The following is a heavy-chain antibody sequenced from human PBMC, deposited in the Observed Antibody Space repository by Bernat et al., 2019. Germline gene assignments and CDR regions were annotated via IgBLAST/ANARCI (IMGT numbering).Heavy chain of an antibody. Sequence: QVHLVESGGCVVQPGRSLRLSCAASGFTFSYYGMHWVRQAPGKGLEWVSFMSYDGSTQYYADSVKGRFTISRDSSKNTLYLQLNSLRAEDTAMYYCAKDRRIAASLDSWGQGTLVTVSS. J-gene: IGHJ4*02. CDR1: GFTFSYYG. CDR2: MSYDGSTQ. CDR3: AKDRRIAASLDS. V-gene: IGHV3-30*18. D-gene: IGHD6-25*01.